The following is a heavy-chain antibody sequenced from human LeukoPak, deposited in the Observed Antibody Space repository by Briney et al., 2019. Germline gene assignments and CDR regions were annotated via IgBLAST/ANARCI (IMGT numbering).Heavy chain of an antibody. CDR2: IYSGGST. D-gene: IGHD4-17*01. CDR3: ARMTTVTYYFDY. J-gene: IGHJ4*02. V-gene: IGHV3-53*01. Sequence: PGGSLRLSCAASGFTVTRNFMSWVRQAPGKGLEWVSVIYSGGSTYYADSVKGRFTISRDNSKNTLYLQMNSLRAEDTAVYYCARMTTVTYYFDYWGQGALVTVSS. CDR1: GFTVTRNF.